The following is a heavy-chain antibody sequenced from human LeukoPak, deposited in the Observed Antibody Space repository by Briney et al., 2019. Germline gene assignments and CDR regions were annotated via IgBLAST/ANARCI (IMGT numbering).Heavy chain of an antibody. Sequence: PGGSLRLSCAASGFTFSSYWMSGVRQAPGKGLEWVANIKQDGSEKYYVDSVKGRFTISRDNAKNLLYLQMNSLRAEDTAVYYCARVVSHYYDSSGYYISNWFDPWGQGTLVTVSS. CDR3: ARVVSHYYDSSGYYISNWFDP. J-gene: IGHJ5*02. CDR2: IKQDGSEK. V-gene: IGHV3-7*01. D-gene: IGHD3-22*01. CDR1: GFTFSSYW.